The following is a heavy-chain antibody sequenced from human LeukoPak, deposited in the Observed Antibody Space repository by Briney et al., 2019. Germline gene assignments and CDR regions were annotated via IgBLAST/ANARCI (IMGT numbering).Heavy chain of an antibody. CDR1: GASISSSSHY. CDR3: ARHQRISGSGYYLDY. Sequence: PSETLSLTCTVSGASISSSSHYWGWIRQPPGEGLEWIMSIHYSGSTYYKLSLRSRVTMSVDTSNNQFSLKLSSVTAADTAVYYCARHQRISGSGYYLDYWGQGTLVAVSS. J-gene: IGHJ4*02. V-gene: IGHV4-39*01. CDR2: IHYSGST. D-gene: IGHD3-22*01.